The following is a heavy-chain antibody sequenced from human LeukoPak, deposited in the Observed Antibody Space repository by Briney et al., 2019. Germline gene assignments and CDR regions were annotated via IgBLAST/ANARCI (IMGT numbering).Heavy chain of an antibody. CDR3: AKDSYYDILTGYYRGAFDI. Sequence: GGSLRLSCAASGFTFSSYAMSWVRQAPGKGLEWVSAISGSGGSTYYADSVKGRLTISRDNSKNTLYLQMNSLRAEDTAVYYCAKDSYYDILTGYYRGAFDIWGQGTMSPSLQ. CDR1: GFTFSSYA. V-gene: IGHV3-23*01. D-gene: IGHD3-9*01. CDR2: ISGSGGST. J-gene: IGHJ3*02.